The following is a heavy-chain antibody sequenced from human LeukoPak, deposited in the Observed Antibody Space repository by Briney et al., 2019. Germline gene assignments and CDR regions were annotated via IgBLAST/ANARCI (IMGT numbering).Heavy chain of an antibody. CDR1: GFTFSSYS. CDR3: ARDWGYSSFDY. Sequence: GGSLRLSCAASGFTFSSYSMNWVRQAPGKGLEWVSYISSSSSTIYYADSVKGRFTISRDNAKNSLYLQMNSLRAEDTAVYYCARDWGYSSFDYWGQGTLVTVSS. CDR2: ISSSSSTI. V-gene: IGHV3-48*01. J-gene: IGHJ4*02. D-gene: IGHD6-13*01.